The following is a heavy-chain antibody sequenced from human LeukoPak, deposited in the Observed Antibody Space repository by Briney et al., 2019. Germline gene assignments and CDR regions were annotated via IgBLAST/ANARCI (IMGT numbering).Heavy chain of an antibody. CDR3: ARGHYDSSGYYYEAFDI. D-gene: IGHD3-22*01. Sequence: PGGSLRLSCAAAGFTFSSFWMSWVRQAPGKGLEWVANIKQAGSEIYYVDSVKGRFTISRDNAKNSLYLQMNSLRAGDTAVYYCARGHYDSSGYYYEAFDIWGQGTMVTVSS. J-gene: IGHJ3*02. CDR2: IKQAGSEI. CDR1: GFTFSSFW. V-gene: IGHV3-7*04.